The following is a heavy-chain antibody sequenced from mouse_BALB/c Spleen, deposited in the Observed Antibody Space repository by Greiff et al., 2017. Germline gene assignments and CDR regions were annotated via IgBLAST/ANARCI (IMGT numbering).Heavy chain of an antibody. CDR1: GFNIKDTY. Sequence: VQLQQSGAELVKPGASVKLSCTASGFNIKDTYMHWVKQRPEQGLEWIGRIDPANGNTKYDPKFQGKATITADTSSNTAYLQLSSLTSEDTAVYYSASDAMEDWGQGTTVTVAS. V-gene: IGHV14-3*02. CDR2: IDPANGNT. J-gene: IGHJ4*01. CDR3: ASDAMED. D-gene: IGHD3-1*01.